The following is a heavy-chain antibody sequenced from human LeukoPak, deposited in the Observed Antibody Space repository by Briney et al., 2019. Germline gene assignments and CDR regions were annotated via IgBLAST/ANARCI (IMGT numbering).Heavy chain of an antibody. J-gene: IGHJ4*02. CDR3: AREYYDVLTGHSKGIDY. CDR1: GDSISTYY. D-gene: IGHD3-9*01. Sequence: SETLSLTCTVSGDSISTYYWNWIRQPPGKGLEWIGYIYHSGSTNYNPSLKSRVTISVDTSKNQFSLKLSSVTAADTAVYYRAREYYDVLTGHSKGIDYWGQGILVTVSS. CDR2: IYHSGST. V-gene: IGHV4-59*01.